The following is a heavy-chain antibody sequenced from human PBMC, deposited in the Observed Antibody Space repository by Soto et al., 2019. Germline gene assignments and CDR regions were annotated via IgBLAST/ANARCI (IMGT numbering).Heavy chain of an antibody. CDR3: SRGRRTAVTIDY. V-gene: IGHV4-34*01. J-gene: IGHJ4*02. CDR2: INHSGST. CDR1: GGSISSYY. Sequence: SETLSLTCTVSGGSISSYYWSWIRQPPGKGLEWIGEINHSGSTNYNPSLKSRVTISVDTSKNQFSLKLSSVTAADTAVYYCSRGRRTAVTIDYWGQGTLVTV. D-gene: IGHD4-17*01.